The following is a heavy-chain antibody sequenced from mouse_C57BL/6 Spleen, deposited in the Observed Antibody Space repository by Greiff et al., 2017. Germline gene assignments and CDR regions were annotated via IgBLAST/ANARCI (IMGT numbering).Heavy chain of an antibody. J-gene: IGHJ4*01. D-gene: IGHD2-3*01. CDR3: ARDGYPYAMDY. CDR2: IYPRSGNT. CDR1: GYTFTSYG. Sequence: VQLVESGAELARPGASVKLSCKASGYTFTSYGISWVKQRTGQGLEWIGEIYPRSGNTYYNEKFKGKATLTADKSSSTAYMELRSLTSEDSAVYFCARDGYPYAMDYWGQGTSVTVSS. V-gene: IGHV1-81*01.